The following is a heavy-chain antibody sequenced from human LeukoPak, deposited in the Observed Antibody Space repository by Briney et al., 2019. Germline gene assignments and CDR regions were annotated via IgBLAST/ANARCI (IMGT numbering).Heavy chain of an antibody. D-gene: IGHD3-22*01. V-gene: IGHV4-30-4*08. CDR3: ARGSGTYYYDSGGYLNWFDP. J-gene: IGHJ5*02. CDR1: SGSISSGVYY. Sequence: SQTLSLTCPVSSGSISSGVYYWSWIRQHPGKGLEWIGYIYYSGSTYYNPSLKSRVTISEDTSRNQFSLKLNSVTAADTAVYYCARGSGTYYYDSGGYLNWFDPWGQGILVTVSS. CDR2: IYYSGST.